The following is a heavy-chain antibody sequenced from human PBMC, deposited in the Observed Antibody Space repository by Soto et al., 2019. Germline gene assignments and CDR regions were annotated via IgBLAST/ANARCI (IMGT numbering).Heavy chain of an antibody. CDR3: AKDDCISTSCYYFDY. CDR1: GFTFSTYG. D-gene: IGHD2-2*01. V-gene: IGHV3-30*18. Sequence: QVQLVESGGGVVQPGRSLRLSCAASGFTFSTYGMHWVRQAPGKGLEWVAVISYDGSNKYYADSVKGRFTISSDNSKNTLYLQMNSLRAEDTAVYYCAKDDCISTSCYYFDYWGQGTLVTVSS. J-gene: IGHJ4*02. CDR2: ISYDGSNK.